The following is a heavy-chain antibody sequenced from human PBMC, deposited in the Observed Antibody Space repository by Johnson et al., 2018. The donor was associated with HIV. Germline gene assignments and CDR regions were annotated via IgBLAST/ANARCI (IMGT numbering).Heavy chain of an antibody. D-gene: IGHD5-24*01. Sequence: VQLVEFGGGVVQSGRSLRLSCSASGFTFSSYAIHWVRQAPGKGLEWVSGISWNSGSIGYADSVNGRFTISRDNAKNSMYLQMNSLRAEDTAVYYCAREEEGRWLQLHAFDIWGQGTMVTVSS. CDR2: ISWNSGSI. CDR3: AREEEGRWLQLHAFDI. CDR1: GFTFSSYA. V-gene: IGHV3-9*01. J-gene: IGHJ3*02.